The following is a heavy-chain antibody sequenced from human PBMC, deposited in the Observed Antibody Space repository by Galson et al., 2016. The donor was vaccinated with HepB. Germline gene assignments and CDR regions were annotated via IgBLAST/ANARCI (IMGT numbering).Heavy chain of an antibody. J-gene: IGHJ6*02. Sequence: SVKVSCKASGYTFTTYYMHWVRQAPGQGLEWMGVINPSGGRTSYAQKFQGRVTMTRDTSTSTVYMGLSSLRSEDTAVYYCARVNSFGYYFYYAMDVWGQGTAVTVSS. CDR3: ARVNSFGYYFYYAMDV. D-gene: IGHD5-18*01. CDR2: INPSGGRT. CDR1: GYTFTTYY. V-gene: IGHV1-46*01.